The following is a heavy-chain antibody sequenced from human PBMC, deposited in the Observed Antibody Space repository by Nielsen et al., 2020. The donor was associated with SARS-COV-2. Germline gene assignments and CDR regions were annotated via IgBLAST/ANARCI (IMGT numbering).Heavy chain of an antibody. D-gene: IGHD6-13*01. CDR1: GGSISSSSYY. Sequence: SETLSLTCTVSGGSISSSSYYWGWIRQPPGKGLEWIGSIYYSGSTHYNPSLKSRVTISVDTSKNQFSLKLSSVTAADTAVYYCARLRSSSRHSQYYFDYWGQGTLVTVSS. J-gene: IGHJ4*02. CDR2: IYYSGST. V-gene: IGHV4-39*01. CDR3: ARLRSSSRHSQYYFDY.